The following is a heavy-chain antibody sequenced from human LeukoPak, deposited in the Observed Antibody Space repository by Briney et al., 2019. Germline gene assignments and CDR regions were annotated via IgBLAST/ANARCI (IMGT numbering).Heavy chain of an antibody. D-gene: IGHD5-12*01. CDR2: IRSSSET. CDR3: ARDAGNSGYGCDL. J-gene: IGHJ5*02. CDR1: GFTFSSYW. V-gene: IGHV3-48*01. Sequence: PGRSLRLSCAASGFTFSSYWMHWVRQAPGKGLEWVSHIRSSSETFYADSVKGRFTISRDNARNSLYLQMNNLRGEDTAIYYCARDAGNSGYGCDLWGQGTLVTVSS.